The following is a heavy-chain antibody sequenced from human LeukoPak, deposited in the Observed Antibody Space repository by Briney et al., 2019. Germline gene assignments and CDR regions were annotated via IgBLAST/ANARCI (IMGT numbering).Heavy chain of an antibody. Sequence: GGSLRLSCAASGFTFSSYEMNWVRQAPGKGLEWVSYISSSGSTIYYADSVKGRFTISRDNAKNSLYRQMNSLRAEDTAVYYCAELGITMIGGVWGKGTTVTISS. CDR2: ISSSGSTI. J-gene: IGHJ6*04. CDR1: GFTFSSYE. CDR3: AELGITMIGGV. V-gene: IGHV3-48*03. D-gene: IGHD3-10*02.